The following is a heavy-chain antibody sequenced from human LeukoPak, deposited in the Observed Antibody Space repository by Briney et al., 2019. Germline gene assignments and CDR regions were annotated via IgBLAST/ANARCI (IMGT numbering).Heavy chain of an antibody. CDR3: AREVRRVVTYPHAFDI. D-gene: IGHD4-23*01. CDR2: ISSSSSTI. J-gene: IGHJ3*02. CDR1: GFTFSSYA. V-gene: IGHV3-48*04. Sequence: GGSLRLSCAASGFTFSSYAMSWVRQAPGKGLEWVSYISSSSSTIYYADSVKGRFTISRDNAKNSLYLQMNSLRAEDTAVYYCAREVRRVVTYPHAFDIWGQGTMVTVSS.